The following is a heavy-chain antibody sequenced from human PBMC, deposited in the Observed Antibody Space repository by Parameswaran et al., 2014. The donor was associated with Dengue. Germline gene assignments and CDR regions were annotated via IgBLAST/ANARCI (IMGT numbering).Heavy chain of an antibody. Sequence: GSLRLSCAVSGFTVSSNSMNWVRQTPGRGLEWVSVLYGGGSTYYADSVKGRFTISRDNSKNTLYLHMNSLRAEDTALYYCARHDGGFGPFDYWGQGTLVPSPQ. J-gene: IGHJ4*02. CDR2: LYGGGST. CDR1: GFTVSSNS. D-gene: IGHD3-16*01. V-gene: IGHV3-53*01. CDR3: ARHDGGFGPFDY.